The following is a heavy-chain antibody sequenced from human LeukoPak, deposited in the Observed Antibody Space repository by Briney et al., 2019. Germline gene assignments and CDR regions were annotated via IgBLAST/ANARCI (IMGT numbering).Heavy chain of an antibody. D-gene: IGHD5-24*01. CDR2: ISSSGSTI. CDR3: ARDVLEAGMDV. Sequence: GGSLRLSCAASGFTFSSYEMNWVRQAPGKGLEWVSYISSSGSTIYYADSVKGRFTISRDNDKNSLYLQMNSLRADDTAVYYCARDVLEAGMDVWGQGTTVTVSS. V-gene: IGHV3-48*03. CDR1: GFTFSSYE. J-gene: IGHJ6*02.